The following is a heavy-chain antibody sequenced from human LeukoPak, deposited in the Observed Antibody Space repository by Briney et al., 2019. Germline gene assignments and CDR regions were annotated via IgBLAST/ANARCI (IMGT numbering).Heavy chain of an antibody. Sequence: GASVKVSCKASGGTFSSYAISWVRQAPGQGLEWMGGIIPIFGTANYAQKFQGRVTITADESTSTAYMELSSLRSEGTAVYYCARGGVYCSGGSCDDAFDIWGQGTMVTVSS. CDR1: GGTFSSYA. CDR3: ARGGVYCSGGSCDDAFDI. CDR2: IIPIFGTA. D-gene: IGHD2-15*01. V-gene: IGHV1-69*13. J-gene: IGHJ3*02.